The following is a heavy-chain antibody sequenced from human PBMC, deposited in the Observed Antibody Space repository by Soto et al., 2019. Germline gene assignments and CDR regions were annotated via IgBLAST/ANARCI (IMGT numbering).Heavy chain of an antibody. CDR3: ARAGDSSGYYYVGRSFDY. J-gene: IGHJ4*02. CDR1: GGSFSSYY. CDR2: IYYSGST. V-gene: IGHV4-59*01. D-gene: IGHD3-22*01. Sequence: SETLSLTCAVSGGSFSSYYWSWIRQPPGEGLEWIGSIYYSGSTNYNPSLKSRVTISIDTSKNQLSLKLISVTAADTAVYFCARAGDSSGYYYVGRSFDYWGQGTLVTVSS.